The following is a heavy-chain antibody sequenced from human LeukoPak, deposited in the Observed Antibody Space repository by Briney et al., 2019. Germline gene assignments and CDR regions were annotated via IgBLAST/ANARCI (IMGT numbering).Heavy chain of an antibody. V-gene: IGHV3-9*01. D-gene: IGHD6-13*01. CDR3: EKESEAGTFDY. CDR2: ISWNSGSI. Sequence: GGSLRLSCAASGFTFDDYAMHWVRQAPGKGLEWVSGISWNSGSIGYADSVKGRFTISRDNAKNSLYLQMNSLRAGDTALYYCEKESEAGTFDYWGRGTLVAVS. J-gene: IGHJ4*02. CDR1: GFTFDDYA.